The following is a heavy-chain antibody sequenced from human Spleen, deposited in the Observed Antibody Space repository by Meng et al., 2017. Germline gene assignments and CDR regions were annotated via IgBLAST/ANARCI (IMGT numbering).Heavy chain of an antibody. CDR3: ARDEDISAAGKLFGDY. CDR2: IDPKSGDT. V-gene: IGHV1-2*02. Sequence: QVQLVKSGSGLRKPGASVKVSCKASGYTFTNYAINWLRQAPGQGLEWMGWIDPKSGDTHYAQRFQGRVTMTGDTSISTAYMELSGLRSDDTAMYYCARDEDISAAGKLFGDYWGQGTLVTVSS. D-gene: IGHD6-13*01. CDR1: GYTFTNYA. J-gene: IGHJ4*02.